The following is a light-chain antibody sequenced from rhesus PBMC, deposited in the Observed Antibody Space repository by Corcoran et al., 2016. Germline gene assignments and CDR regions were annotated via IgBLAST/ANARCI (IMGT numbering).Light chain of an antibody. Sequence: EIVLTQSPATLSLSPGERVTLSCRASQSVSSNLAWYEQKPGQVPRLLIYHASNRATGFPDSFSGSGAGTDSTITISSLEPEDVEVYDCQQYNNWLTFGGGTKVE. CDR3: QQYNNWLT. J-gene: IGKJ4*01. V-gene: IGKV3-35*01. CDR2: HAS. CDR1: QSVSSN.